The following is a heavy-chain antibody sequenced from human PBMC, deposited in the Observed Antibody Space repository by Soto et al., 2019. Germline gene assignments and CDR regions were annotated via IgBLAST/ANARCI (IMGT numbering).Heavy chain of an antibody. V-gene: IGHV3-23*01. CDR2: IDGSGQTT. J-gene: IGHJ4*02. Sequence: PGGSLRLSCAASGFTFSTHAMTWVRQAPGKGLEWVSSIDGSGQTTYYADSVKGRFTISRDNSKNTLYLQVNSLRAEGTATYFCAKGNTWYNFNYWGQGTLVTVSS. CDR1: GFTFSTHA. D-gene: IGHD6-13*01. CDR3: AKGNTWYNFNY.